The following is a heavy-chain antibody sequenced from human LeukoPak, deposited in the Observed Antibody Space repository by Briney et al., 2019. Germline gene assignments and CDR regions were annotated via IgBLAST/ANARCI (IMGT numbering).Heavy chain of an antibody. D-gene: IGHD5-24*01. V-gene: IGHV3-53*01. CDR3: ARWLQSLAYFDH. CDR1: GFTVSSNY. Sequence: PGGSLSLTCAASGFTVSSNYMSWVCQAPGKGLEWVSVIYSGGSTNYADSVKGRFTISRDNSKNTLYLQMNSLRAEDTAVYYCARWLQSLAYFDHWGAATLGSVSS. J-gene: IGHJ4*02. CDR2: IYSGGST.